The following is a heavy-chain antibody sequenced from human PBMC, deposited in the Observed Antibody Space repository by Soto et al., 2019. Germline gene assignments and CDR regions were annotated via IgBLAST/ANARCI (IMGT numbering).Heavy chain of an antibody. Sequence: QVQLQESGPRLVSPSQTQSLTCTVSGGSISSAAYCWSWIRQSPDKGLEWIGHIYDGGTTYSSPSLKGRVTISADTSETQFSLKLSSVSAADTAVYYCARGPSGDKIDYWGQGIQVTVSS. D-gene: IGHD7-27*01. CDR3: ARGPSGDKIDY. CDR1: GGSISSAAYC. CDR2: IYDGGTT. V-gene: IGHV4-30-4*01. J-gene: IGHJ4*02.